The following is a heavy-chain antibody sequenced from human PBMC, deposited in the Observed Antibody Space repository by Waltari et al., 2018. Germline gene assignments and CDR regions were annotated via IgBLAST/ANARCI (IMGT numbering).Heavy chain of an antibody. Sequence: QVQLVQSGAEVKKPGASVKVSCKASGYTFPNYGITWVRQAPGQGLEWMGRVSAYNGNTNYAQKLQGRVTMTTDTSTSTAYMELRSPRSDDTAVYYCARDQDIATAGAGYWGQGTLVTVSS. D-gene: IGHD6-13*01. CDR3: ARDQDIATAGAGY. V-gene: IGHV1-18*01. CDR2: VSAYNGNT. J-gene: IGHJ4*02. CDR1: GYTFPNYG.